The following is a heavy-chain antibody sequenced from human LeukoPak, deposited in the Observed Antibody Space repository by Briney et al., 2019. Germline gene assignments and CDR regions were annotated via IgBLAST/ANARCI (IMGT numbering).Heavy chain of an antibody. CDR1: GFTFDDYA. Sequence: GGSLRLSCAASGFTFDDYAIHWVRQAPGRGLDWVSLISGDGDGTYYADSVKGRFTISRDNSKNSLYLQMNSLRTEDTALYYCAKGNERRAFDIWGQGTMATVSS. CDR2: ISGDGDGT. CDR3: AKGNERRAFDI. V-gene: IGHV3-43*02. J-gene: IGHJ3*02.